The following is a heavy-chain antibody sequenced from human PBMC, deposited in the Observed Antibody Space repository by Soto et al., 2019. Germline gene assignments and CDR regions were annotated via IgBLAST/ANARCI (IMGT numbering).Heavy chain of an antibody. V-gene: IGHV3-21*01. CDR3: AREDSIIIPAVSDF. CDR2: ISKSDYT. D-gene: IGHD2-2*01. CDR1: GFAFNNYG. J-gene: IGHJ4*02. Sequence: GGSLRLSCTVSGFAFNNYGINWVRQAPGKGLEWVSSISKSDYTYYSDSVKGRFTISRDNAKNSVSLQMSTLRVEETAVYYCAREDSIIIPAVSDFWGQGTLVTVSS.